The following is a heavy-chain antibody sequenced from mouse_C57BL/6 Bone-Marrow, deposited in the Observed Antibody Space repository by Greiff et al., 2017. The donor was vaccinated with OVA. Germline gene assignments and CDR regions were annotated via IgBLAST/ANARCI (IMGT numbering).Heavy chain of an antibody. D-gene: IGHD2-2*01. Sequence: QVQLQQSGAELVKPGASVKLSCKASGYTFTSYWMQWVKQRPGQGLEWIGEIDPSDSYTNYNQKFKGKATLTVDTSSSTAYMQLSSLTSEDSAVYYCAREDYGYPYYFDYWGQGTTLTVSS. CDR2: IDPSDSYT. CDR1: GYTFTSYW. J-gene: IGHJ2*01. V-gene: IGHV1-50*01. CDR3: AREDYGYPYYFDY.